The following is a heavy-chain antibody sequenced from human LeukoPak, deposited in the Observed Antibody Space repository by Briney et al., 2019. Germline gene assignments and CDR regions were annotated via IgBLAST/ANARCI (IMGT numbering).Heavy chain of an antibody. J-gene: IGHJ6*04. CDR3: ARAVYSSGWLLYGMDV. D-gene: IGHD6-19*01. Sequence: SETLSLTCAVSAGSISSGGYSWSWIRQPPGKGLEWIGFIYHSGSTYYNPSLKSRVTISVDRSKNQFSLKLSSVTAADTAVYYCARAVYSSGWLLYGMDVWGKGTTVTVSS. CDR1: AGSISSGGYS. CDR2: IYHSGST. V-gene: IGHV4-30-2*01.